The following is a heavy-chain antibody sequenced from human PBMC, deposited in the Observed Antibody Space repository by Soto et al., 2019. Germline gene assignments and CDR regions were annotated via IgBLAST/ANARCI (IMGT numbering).Heavy chain of an antibody. J-gene: IGHJ6*04. CDR1: GFNVSTNY. Sequence: EVQLVESGGGLVQPGGSLRLSCAASGFNVSTNYMSWVRQAPGKGLERVSVIYRGGSAYYADSLKGRFTLSRDTSKNTLYLQMKSLGAEDTAVYYCARGASSWSPYYFYVRDVWGKANTVAVSS. CDR3: ARGASSWSPYYFYVRDV. D-gene: IGHD6-19*01. CDR2: IYRGGSA. V-gene: IGHV3-66*01.